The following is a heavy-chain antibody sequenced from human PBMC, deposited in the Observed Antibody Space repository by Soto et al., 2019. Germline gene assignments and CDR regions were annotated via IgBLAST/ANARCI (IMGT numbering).Heavy chain of an antibody. CDR1: GESISSRSYD. V-gene: IGHV4-39*01. Sequence: ESLSITCTVAGESISSRSYDWGWIRQPPGKGLEWIGSIYYSGSTYNNPSLRSRVSMSIDTSKDQFSLKLKSVTSADTALYFCERQRTSVVTQAYFDVWGPGSLVTVSS. CDR3: ERQRTSVVTQAYFDV. D-gene: IGHD2-21*02. J-gene: IGHJ4*02. CDR2: IYYSGST.